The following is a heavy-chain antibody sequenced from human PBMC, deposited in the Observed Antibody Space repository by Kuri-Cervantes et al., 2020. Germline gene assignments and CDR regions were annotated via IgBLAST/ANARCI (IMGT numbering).Heavy chain of an antibody. Sequence: ASVKVSCKASGYTFTGYYMHWVRQAPGQGLEWMGWINPNSGGTNYAQKFQGRVTMTRDTSISTAYMELSRLRSEDTAVYYCATVRSGSGSLSSFDYWGQGTLVTVSS. D-gene: IGHD3-10*01. CDR3: ATVRSGSGSLSSFDY. J-gene: IGHJ4*02. V-gene: IGHV1-2*02. CDR1: GYTFTGYY. CDR2: INPNSGGT.